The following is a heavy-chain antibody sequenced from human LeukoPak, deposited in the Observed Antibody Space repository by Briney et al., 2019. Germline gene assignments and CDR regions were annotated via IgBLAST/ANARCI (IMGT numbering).Heavy chain of an antibody. J-gene: IGHJ4*02. Sequence: PGGSLRLSCAASGFTFSNAWMNWVRQAPGKGLEWVGRIKSKTDGGTTDYAAPVKGRFTISRDDSKNTLYLQMNSLKTEDTAVYYCTTESPDCSGGSCLDYFDYWGQGTLVTVSS. V-gene: IGHV3-15*07. CDR1: GFTFSNAW. D-gene: IGHD2-15*01. CDR3: TTESPDCSGGSCLDYFDY. CDR2: IKSKTDGGTT.